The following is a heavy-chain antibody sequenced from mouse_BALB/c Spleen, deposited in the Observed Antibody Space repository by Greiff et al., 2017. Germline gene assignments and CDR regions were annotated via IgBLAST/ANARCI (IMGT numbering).Heavy chain of an antibody. D-gene: IGHD1-1*01. CDR1: GFTFSSFG. J-gene: IGHJ2*01. CDR3: ARSGYGSDY. CDR2: ISSGSSTI. Sequence: EVMLVESGGGLVQPGGSRKLSCAASGFTFSSFGMHWVRQAPEKGLEWVAYISSGSSTIYYADTVKGRFTISRDNPKNTLFLQMTSLRSEDTAMYYCARSGYGSDYWGQGTTLTVSS. V-gene: IGHV5-17*02.